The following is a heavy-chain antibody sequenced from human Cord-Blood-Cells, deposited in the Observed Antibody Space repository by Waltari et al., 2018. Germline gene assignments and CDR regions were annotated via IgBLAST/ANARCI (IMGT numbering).Heavy chain of an antibody. D-gene: IGHD6-6*01. CDR3: ARQYSSSSRYFDY. V-gene: IGHV4-39*01. J-gene: IGHJ4*02. Sequence: QLQLQESGPGLVKPSETLSLTCTVSGGSIRSSSYYWRLIRQPPGKGLEWIGSIYYSGSTYYNPSLKSRVTISVDTSKNQFSLKLSSVTAADTAVYYCARQYSSSSRYFDYWGQGTLVTVSS. CDR2: IYYSGST. CDR1: GGSIRSSSYY.